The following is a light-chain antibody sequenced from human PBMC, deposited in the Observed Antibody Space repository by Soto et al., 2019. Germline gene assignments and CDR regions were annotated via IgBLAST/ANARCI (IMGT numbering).Light chain of an antibody. J-gene: IGKJ4*01. CDR2: DTS. V-gene: IGKV3-15*01. CDR1: QGIGNT. Sequence: EIVVTQSPATLSVSPGRVVTVSCGASQGIGNTLAWYQQKPGQTPRLLIYDTSIRATGVPARFSGSRSGAEFTLTISSLQSEDFAVYYCQHYVTWPLTFGGGTKVDI. CDR3: QHYVTWPLT.